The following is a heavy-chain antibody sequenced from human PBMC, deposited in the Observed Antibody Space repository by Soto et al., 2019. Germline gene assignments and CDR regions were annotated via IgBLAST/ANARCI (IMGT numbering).Heavy chain of an antibody. J-gene: IGHJ4*02. CDR3: TRPGQTYGDYAGVDY. Sequence: EVQLVESGGGLVQPGGSLKLSCAASGFTFSGSAMHWVRQASGKGLEWVGRIRSKANSYATAYAASVKGRFTISRDDSKNTAYRQKSSLTTEDAAVYYCTRPGQTYGDYAGVDYWGQGTLVTVSS. CDR1: GFTFSGSA. V-gene: IGHV3-73*01. D-gene: IGHD4-17*01. CDR2: IRSKANSYAT.